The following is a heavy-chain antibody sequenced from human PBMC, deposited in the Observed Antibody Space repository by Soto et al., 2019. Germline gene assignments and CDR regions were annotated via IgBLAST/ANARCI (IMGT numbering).Heavy chain of an antibody. Sequence: XSVKVSCQASGYTFTRYNINWVRQAPGQGLEWVAGSNSNSGNSDHAQKFQGRLTVTRDTSISTAYMELSSLRSDDTAVYYCVLLGVFDDWGPRTMVTVSS. CDR1: GYTFTRYN. J-gene: IGHJ4*02. D-gene: IGHD3-3*01. CDR3: VLLGVFDD. V-gene: IGHV1-8*03. CDR2: SNSNSGNS.